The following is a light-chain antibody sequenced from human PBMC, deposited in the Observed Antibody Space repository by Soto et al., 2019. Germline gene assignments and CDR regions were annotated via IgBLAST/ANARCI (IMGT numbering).Light chain of an antibody. V-gene: IGKV3-11*01. CDR2: DAS. J-gene: IGKJ5*01. CDR3: QQRSNWPPIP. Sequence: EIVLTQSPATLSLSPGDRATLSCRASQSVSSYLAWYQQKPGQAPRLLIYDASNGATGIPARFSGSGSGTDFTLTISSLEPEDFAVYYCQQRSNWPPIPFGQGTRLEIK. CDR1: QSVSSY.